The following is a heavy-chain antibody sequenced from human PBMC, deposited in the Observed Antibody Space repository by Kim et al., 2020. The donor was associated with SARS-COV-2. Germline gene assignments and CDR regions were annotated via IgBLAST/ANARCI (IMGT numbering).Heavy chain of an antibody. D-gene: IGHD3-22*01. Sequence: GWSLRLSCAASGFTFSSYSMNWVRQAPGKGLEWVSYISSSSSTIYYADSVKGRFTISRDNAKNSLYLQMNSLRDEDTAVYYCASLYYYDSSGYYPDYWGQGTLVTVSS. CDR2: ISSSSSTI. V-gene: IGHV3-48*02. CDR3: ASLYYYDSSGYYPDY. J-gene: IGHJ4*02. CDR1: GFTFSSYS.